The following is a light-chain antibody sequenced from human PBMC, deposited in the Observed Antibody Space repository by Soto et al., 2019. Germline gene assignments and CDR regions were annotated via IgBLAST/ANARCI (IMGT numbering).Light chain of an antibody. CDR3: QQYYSWPPLT. J-gene: IGKJ1*01. CDR1: QSVSSN. CDR2: GAS. Sequence: EIVMTQSPATLSVSPGERATLSCRASQSVSSNFAGYQQKPAQAPRLLIYGASTRATGIPARFSGSGSGTEFTLTISSLQSEDFAVYYCQQYYSWPPLTFGQGTKVEIK. V-gene: IGKV3-15*01.